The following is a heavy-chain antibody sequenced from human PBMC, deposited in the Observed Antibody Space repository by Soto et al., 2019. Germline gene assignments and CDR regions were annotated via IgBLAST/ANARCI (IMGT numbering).Heavy chain of an antibody. D-gene: IGHD3-3*01. CDR1: GYTLTELS. CDR3: ATAVNDFWGASDVPA. Sequence: ASVKVACKVSGYTLTELSMHWVRQAPGKGLEWMGGFDPEDGETIYAQRFQGRVTMTEDTSTDTAYMELSSLRSEDTAVYYCATAVNDFWGASDVPAWCQGNVLTISS. V-gene: IGHV1-24*01. J-gene: IGHJ4*02. CDR2: FDPEDGET.